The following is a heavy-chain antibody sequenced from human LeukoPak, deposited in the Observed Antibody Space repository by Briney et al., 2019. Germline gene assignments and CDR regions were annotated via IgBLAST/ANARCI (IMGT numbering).Heavy chain of an antibody. CDR3: ARGYYGSGSYYMGNY. CDR2: IWYDGSNK. CDR1: GFTFSSYA. D-gene: IGHD3-10*01. Sequence: GGSLRLSCAASGFTFSSYAMHWVRQAPGKGLEWVAVIWYDGSNKYYADSVKGRSTISRDNSKNTLYLQMNSLRVEDSALYYCARGYYGSGSYYMGNYGGQGTLVTVS. V-gene: IGHV3-33*01. J-gene: IGHJ4*02.